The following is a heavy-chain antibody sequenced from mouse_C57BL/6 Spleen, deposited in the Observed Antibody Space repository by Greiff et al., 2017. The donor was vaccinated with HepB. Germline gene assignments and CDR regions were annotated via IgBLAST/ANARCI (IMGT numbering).Heavy chain of an antibody. D-gene: IGHD2-4*01. V-gene: IGHV1-14*01. CDR2: IYPYNDGT. Sequence: EVQLQQSGPELVKPGASVKMSCKASGYTFTSYVMHWVKQKPGQGLEWIGYIYPYNDGTKYNEKFKGKATLTSDKSSSTAYMELSSLTSEDSAVYYWARHYDYLAWLAYWGQGTLVTVSA. CDR1: GYTFTSYV. J-gene: IGHJ3*01. CDR3: ARHYDYLAWLAY.